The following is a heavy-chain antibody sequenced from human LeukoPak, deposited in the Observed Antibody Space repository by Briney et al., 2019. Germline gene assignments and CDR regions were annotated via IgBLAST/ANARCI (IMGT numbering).Heavy chain of an antibody. V-gene: IGHV3-53*04. CDR2: IDSRDNT. Sequence: PGGSLRLSCAASGFTVRNNHMSWVRQAPGKGLEWVSVIDSRDNTYHADSVKGRFTISRPTSKNTLYLQMNSLRAEDTAVYYCARESTPLRGAFDPWGPGTLVTVSS. CDR3: ARESTPLRGAFDP. CDR1: GFTVRNNH. D-gene: IGHD5-24*01. J-gene: IGHJ5*02.